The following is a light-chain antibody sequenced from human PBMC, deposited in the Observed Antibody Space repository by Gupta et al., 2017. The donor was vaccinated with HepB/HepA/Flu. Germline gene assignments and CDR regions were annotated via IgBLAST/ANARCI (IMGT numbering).Light chain of an antibody. Sequence: EIVLTQSPATLSLSPGERATLSCRDSQSVTNYLAWEQQKPDQAPRLIIYDASNRASGITARFSGSGEGKDFTLTSSRREEEDCEVYYGQQRYTYLPFGGGTKVEIK. CDR3: QQRYTYLP. CDR2: DAS. CDR1: QSVTNY. V-gene: IGKV3-11*01. J-gene: IGKJ4*01.